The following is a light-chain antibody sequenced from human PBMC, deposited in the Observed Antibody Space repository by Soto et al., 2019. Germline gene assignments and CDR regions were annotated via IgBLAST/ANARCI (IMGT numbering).Light chain of an antibody. J-gene: IGLJ2*01. CDR3: SSFAGDNTLV. V-gene: IGLV2-8*01. CDR2: EVY. CDR1: GSDIAVYDF. Sequence: QSALTQPPSASGSPGQSVTISCAGTGSDIAVYDFVSWYQQHPDKAPKLIIYEVYKRPSGVPDRFSASKSGNTASLTVSGLQAEDEADYYCSSFAGDNTLVFGGVTKLTVL.